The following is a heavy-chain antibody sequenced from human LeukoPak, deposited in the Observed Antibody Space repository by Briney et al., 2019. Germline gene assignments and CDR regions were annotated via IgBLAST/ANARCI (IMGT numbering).Heavy chain of an antibody. V-gene: IGHV4-34*01. CDR3: ARSTDSSGYYYVPLDY. J-gene: IGHJ4*02. CDR1: GGSFSGYY. CDR2: INHSGST. D-gene: IGHD3-22*01. Sequence: SETLSLTCAVYGGSFSGYYWSWIRQPPGKGREWIGEINHSGSTNYNPSLKSRVTISVDTSKNQFSLKLSSVTAADTAVYYCARSTDSSGYYYVPLDYWGQGTLVTVSS.